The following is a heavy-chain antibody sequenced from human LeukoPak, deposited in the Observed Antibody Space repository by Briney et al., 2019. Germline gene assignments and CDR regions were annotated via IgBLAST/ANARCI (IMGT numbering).Heavy chain of an antibody. CDR3: ATGERDTAMANFDY. CDR1: GYTLTELS. V-gene: IGHV1-24*01. CDR2: FDPEDGET. Sequence: ASVKVSCKVSGYTLTELSMHWVRQAPGKGLEWMGGFDPEDGETIYAQKFQGRVTMTEDTSTDTAYMGLSSLRSEDTAVYYCATGERDTAMANFDYWGQGTLVTVSS. J-gene: IGHJ4*02. D-gene: IGHD5-18*01.